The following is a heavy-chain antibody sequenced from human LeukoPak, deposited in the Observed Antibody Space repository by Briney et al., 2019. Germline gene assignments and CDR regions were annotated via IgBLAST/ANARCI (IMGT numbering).Heavy chain of an antibody. CDR1: GGSIMSSTYY. D-gene: IGHD3-16*01. J-gene: IGHJ4*02. V-gene: IGHV4-39*07. CDR2: IYYSGST. Sequence: SETLSLTCTVSGGSIMSSTYYWGWIRQSPGKGLEWIGTIYYSGSTYYNPSLKSRVSMSVDTSKKQFSLKLSSVTAADTAVYYCAGDRSYVDVWGQGTLVTVSS. CDR3: AGDRSYVDV.